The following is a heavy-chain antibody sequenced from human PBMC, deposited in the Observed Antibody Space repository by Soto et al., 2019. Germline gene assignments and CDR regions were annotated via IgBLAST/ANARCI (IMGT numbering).Heavy chain of an antibody. CDR1: GFTFSSYS. D-gene: IGHD2-2*01. J-gene: IGHJ4*02. Sequence: PGGSLRLSCAASGFTFSSYSMNWVRQAPGKGLEWVSSISSSSSYIYYADSVKGRFTISRDNAKNSLYLQMNSLRAEDTAVYYCARAIIVVVPAAFDYWGQGTLVTVSS. CDR2: ISSSSSYI. V-gene: IGHV3-21*01. CDR3: ARAIIVVVPAAFDY.